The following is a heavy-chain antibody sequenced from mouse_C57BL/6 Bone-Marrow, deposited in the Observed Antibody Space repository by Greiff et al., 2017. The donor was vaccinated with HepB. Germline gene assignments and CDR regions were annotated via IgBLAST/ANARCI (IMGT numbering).Heavy chain of an antibody. CDR1: GYAFSSSW. CDR2: IYPGDGDT. Sequence: VQLQESGPELVKPGASVKISCKASGYAFSSSWMNWVKQRPGKGLEWIGRIYPGDGDTNYNGKFKGKATLTADKSSSTAYMQLRSLTSEDSAVYFCARRDGEDFDYWGQGTTLTVSS. CDR3: ARRDGEDFDY. V-gene: IGHV1-82*01. J-gene: IGHJ2*01. D-gene: IGHD3-3*01.